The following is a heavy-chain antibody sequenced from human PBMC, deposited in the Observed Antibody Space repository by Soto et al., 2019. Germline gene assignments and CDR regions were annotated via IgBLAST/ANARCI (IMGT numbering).Heavy chain of an antibody. CDR1: GGSISSYY. CDR2: IYYSGST. J-gene: IGHJ4*02. Sequence: SETLSLTCTVSGGSISSYYWSWIRQPPGKGLEWIGYIYYSGSTNYNPSLKSRVTISVDTSKNQFSLKLSSVTAADTAVYYCARVTGTGGYGNFDSWGQGTLVNVS. V-gene: IGHV4-59*01. CDR3: ARVTGTGGYGNFDS. D-gene: IGHD5-12*01.